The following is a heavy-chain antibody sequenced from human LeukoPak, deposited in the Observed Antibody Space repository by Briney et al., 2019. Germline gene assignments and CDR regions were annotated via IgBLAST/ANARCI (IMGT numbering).Heavy chain of an antibody. CDR3: ATAAGTPDAFDI. J-gene: IGHJ3*02. V-gene: IGHV3-20*04. Sequence: GGSLILSCAASGFTLDDYGMSWVRQAPGKGLEWVSGINWNGGSTDYADSVKGRFTISRDNAKNSLYLQMNSLRAEDTALYYCATAAGTPDAFDIWGQETMLTVSS. CDR2: INWNGGST. CDR1: GFTLDDYG. D-gene: IGHD6-13*01.